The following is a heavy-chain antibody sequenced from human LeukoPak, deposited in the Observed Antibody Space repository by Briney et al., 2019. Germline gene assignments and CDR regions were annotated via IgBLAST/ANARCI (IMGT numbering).Heavy chain of an antibody. J-gene: IGHJ4*02. V-gene: IGHV5-51*01. CDR2: LYPGDSDT. CDR1: GYSFTSYW. D-gene: IGHD6-19*01. Sequence: GESLKISCKGSGYSFTSYWIGWVRQMPGKGLEWMGILYPGDSDTRYSPSFQGQVTISADKSISTAYLQWSSLKASDTATYYCARSRSGWCQDALFDYWGQGTLVTVSS. CDR3: ARSRSGWCQDALFDY.